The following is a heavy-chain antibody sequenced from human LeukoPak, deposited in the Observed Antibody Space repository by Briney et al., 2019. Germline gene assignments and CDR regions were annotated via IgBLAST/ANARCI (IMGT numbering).Heavy chain of an antibody. J-gene: IGHJ4*02. D-gene: IGHD3-10*01. V-gene: IGHV1-18*01. CDR1: GYTFTSYG. CDR3: AGDRPRYYGSGSYYG. Sequence: ASVKVSCKASGYTFTSYGISWVRQAPGQGLEWMGWISAYNGNTNYAQKLQGRVTMTTDTSTSTAYMELRSLRSDDTAVYYCAGDRPRYYGSGSYYGWGQGTLVTVSS. CDR2: ISAYNGNT.